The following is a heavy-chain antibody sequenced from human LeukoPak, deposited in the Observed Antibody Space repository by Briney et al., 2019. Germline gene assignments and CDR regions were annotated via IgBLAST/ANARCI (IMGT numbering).Heavy chain of an antibody. Sequence: ASVKVSCKASGYTFTSYGISWVRQAPGQGLEWMGWISAYNGNTNYAQKLQGRVTMTTDTSTSTAYMELRSLRSDDTAVYYCARXXXXXXXXXYDFWSGYYGVFDYWGQGTLVTVSS. CDR3: ARXXXXXXXXXYDFWSGYYGVFDY. CDR2: ISAYNGNT. V-gene: IGHV1-18*01. CDR1: GYTFTSYG. D-gene: IGHD3-3*01. J-gene: IGHJ4*02.